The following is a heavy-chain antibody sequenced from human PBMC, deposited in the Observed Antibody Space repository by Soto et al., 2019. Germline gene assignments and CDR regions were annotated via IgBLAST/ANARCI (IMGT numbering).Heavy chain of an antibody. Sequence: QVQLVESGGGVVQPGRSLRLSCVASEFTFSNYGMHWVRQGLGKGLEWVAVISYDGSYKYYADSVKGRFTISRDNSKNTLYLQMYSLRAEDTGVYYCAKDVKKDELDYHLDYWGQGTLVTVSS. J-gene: IGHJ4*02. D-gene: IGHD4-17*01. CDR2: ISYDGSYK. CDR3: AKDVKKDELDYHLDY. V-gene: IGHV3-30*18. CDR1: EFTFSNYG.